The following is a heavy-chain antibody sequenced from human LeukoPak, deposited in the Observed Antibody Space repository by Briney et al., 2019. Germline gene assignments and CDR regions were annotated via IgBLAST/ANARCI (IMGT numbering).Heavy chain of an antibody. V-gene: IGHV3-74*01. CDR1: GFTFNTYW. Sequence: PGGSLRLSCAASGFTFNTYWMHWVRHAPGKGLVWVSRINPDGRTTNYADSVKGRFTISRDNAKNTLYLQMNSLRVEDTATYYCAKVDGSGNSIFDYWGQGTLVPVSS. D-gene: IGHD3-22*01. J-gene: IGHJ4*02. CDR3: AKVDGSGNSIFDY. CDR2: INPDGRTT.